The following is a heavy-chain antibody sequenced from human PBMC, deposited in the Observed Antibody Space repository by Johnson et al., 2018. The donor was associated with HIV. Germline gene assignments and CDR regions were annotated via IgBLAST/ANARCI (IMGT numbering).Heavy chain of an antibody. J-gene: IGHJ3*02. CDR2: ISYDGSNK. CDR1: GFSFSSYG. V-gene: IGHV3-30*18. D-gene: IGHD4-11*01. CDR3: AKDLSRPTLNAFDI. Sequence: QVQLVESGGGVVQPGRSLRLSCAASGFSFSSYGMHWVRQAPGKGLEWVAVISYDGSNKYYADSVKGRFTISRDNSKNTLYLQMNSLRAEDTAIYYCAKDLSRPTLNAFDIWGQGTMVTVSS.